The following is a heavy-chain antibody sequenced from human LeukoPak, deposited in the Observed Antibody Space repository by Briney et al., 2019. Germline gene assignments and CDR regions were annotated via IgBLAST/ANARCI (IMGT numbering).Heavy chain of an antibody. Sequence: GGSLRLSCAASGFTFTSYAMHWVRQAPGKGLEWVAVVSYDGSNKDHADSVTGRFTISRDNSKNTLYLQMNSLRVEDTAVYYCARDNRKYYYDSSGYYYEDAFDIWGQGTMVTVSS. CDR3: ARDNRKYYYDSSGYYYEDAFDI. CDR1: GFTFTSYA. CDR2: VSYDGSNK. J-gene: IGHJ3*02. D-gene: IGHD3-22*01. V-gene: IGHV3-30-3*01.